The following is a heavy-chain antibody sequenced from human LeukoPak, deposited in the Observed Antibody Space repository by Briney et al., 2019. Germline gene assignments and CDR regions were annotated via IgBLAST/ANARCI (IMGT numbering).Heavy chain of an antibody. V-gene: IGHV4-34*01. CDR3: AAEMGNYYYDSSGYLHY. CDR1: GGSFSGYY. CDR2: INHSGST. J-gene: IGHJ4*02. D-gene: IGHD3-22*01. Sequence: PSETLSLTCAIYGGSFSGYYWSWIRQPPGKGLEWIGEINHSGSTNYNPSLKSRVTISVDTSKNQFSLKLSSVTAADTAVYYCAAEMGNYYYDSSGYLHYWGQGILVTVSS.